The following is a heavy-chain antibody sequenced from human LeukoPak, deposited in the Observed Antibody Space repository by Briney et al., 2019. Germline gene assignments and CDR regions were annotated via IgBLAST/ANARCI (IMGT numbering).Heavy chain of an antibody. CDR3: AKKRSSGGATQFDY. CDR1: GFTFSSYG. J-gene: IGHJ4*02. Sequence: GGSLRLSCVASGFTFSSYGMSWVRQAPGKGLEWVSSTSGSGDDTYDADSVKGRFTLSRDNSKNTLYLQMSSLRTDDTAVYYCAKKRSSGGATQFDYWGRGTLVTVSS. CDR2: TSGSGDDT. D-gene: IGHD2-15*01. V-gene: IGHV3-23*01.